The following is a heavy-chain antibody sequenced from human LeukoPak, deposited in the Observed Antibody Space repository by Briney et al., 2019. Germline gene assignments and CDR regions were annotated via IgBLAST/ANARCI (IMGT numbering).Heavy chain of an antibody. V-gene: IGHV3-9*01. Sequence: GGSLRLSCAASGFTFDDYAMHWVRQAPGKGLEWVSGISWNSGSIGYADSVKGRFTISRDNAKNSLYLQMNSLRAEDTAVYYCARDRIVECSSSWRVIDYWGQGTLVTVSS. CDR1: GFTFDDYA. D-gene: IGHD6-13*01. CDR2: ISWNSGSI. CDR3: ARDRIVECSSSWRVIDY. J-gene: IGHJ4*02.